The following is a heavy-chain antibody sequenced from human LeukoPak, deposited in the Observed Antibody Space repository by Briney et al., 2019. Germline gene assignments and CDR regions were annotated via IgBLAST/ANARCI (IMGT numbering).Heavy chain of an antibody. CDR1: GGSISSGGYS. CDR2: IYHSGST. J-gene: IGHJ3*02. V-gene: IGHV4-30-2*01. CDR3: ARSPKTTVVRTRGGDAFDI. D-gene: IGHD4-23*01. Sequence: SETLSLTCAVSGGSISSGGYSWSWIRQPPGKGLEWIGYIYHSGSTYYNPSLKSRVTISVDRSKNQLSLKLSSVTAADTAVYYCARSPKTTVVRTRGGDAFDIWGQGTMVTVSS.